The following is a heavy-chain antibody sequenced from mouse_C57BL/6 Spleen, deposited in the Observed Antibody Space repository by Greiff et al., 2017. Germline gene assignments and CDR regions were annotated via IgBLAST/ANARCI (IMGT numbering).Heavy chain of an antibody. V-gene: IGHV1-76*01. D-gene: IGHD1-1*01. J-gene: IGHJ3*01. CDR3: ARDYGSSYGFAY. CDR1: GYTFTDYY. CDR2: IYPGSGNT. Sequence: QVQLQQSGAELVRPGASVKLSCKASGYTFTDYYINWVKQRPGQGLEWIARIYPGSGNTYYNEKFKGKATLTAEKSSSTAYMQLSSLTSEDYAVYVCARDYGSSYGFAYWGQGTLVTVSA.